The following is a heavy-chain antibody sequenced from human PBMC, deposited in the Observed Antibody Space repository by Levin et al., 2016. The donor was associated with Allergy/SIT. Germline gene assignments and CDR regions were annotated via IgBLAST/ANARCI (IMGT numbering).Heavy chain of an antibody. CDR2: IYPGDSDT. J-gene: IGHJ4*02. V-gene: IGHV5-51*01. D-gene: IGHD6-13*01. CDR1: GYSFTSYW. CDR3: ARHGRTGKQQLGHYFDY. Sequence: GESLKISCKGSGYSFTSYWIGWVRQMPGKGLEWMGIIYPGDSDTRYSPSFQGQVTISADKSISTAYLQWSSLKASDTAMYYCARHGRTGKQQLGHYFDYWGQGTLVTVSS.